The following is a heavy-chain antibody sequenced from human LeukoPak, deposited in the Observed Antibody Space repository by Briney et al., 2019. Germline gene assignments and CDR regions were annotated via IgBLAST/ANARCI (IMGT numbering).Heavy chain of an antibody. J-gene: IGHJ3*02. CDR1: GGSFSGYY. CDR3: ARAYCGGDCYIDAFDI. V-gene: IGHV4-34*01. Sequence: SETLSLTCAVYGGSFSGYYWSWIRQPPGKGLEWIGEINHSGSTNYNPSLKSRVTISVDTSKNQFSLKLSSVTAADTAVYYCARAYCGGDCYIDAFDIWGQGTMVTVSS. D-gene: IGHD2-21*02. CDR2: INHSGST.